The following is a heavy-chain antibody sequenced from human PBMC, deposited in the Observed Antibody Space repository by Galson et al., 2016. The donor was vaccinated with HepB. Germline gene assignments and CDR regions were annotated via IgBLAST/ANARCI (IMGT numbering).Heavy chain of an antibody. CDR2: ISGSGITT. CDR3: ARDQGYCSGITCLIYDY. Sequence: SLRLSCAASGFTLSNYAMSWVRQAPGKGLEWVSDISGSGITTYYADSVKGRFTISRDNSKNTLYLQMNSVRAEDTAVYYCARDQGYCSGITCLIYDYWGQGTLVTV. J-gene: IGHJ4*02. CDR1: GFTLSNYA. D-gene: IGHD2-2*01. V-gene: IGHV3-23*01.